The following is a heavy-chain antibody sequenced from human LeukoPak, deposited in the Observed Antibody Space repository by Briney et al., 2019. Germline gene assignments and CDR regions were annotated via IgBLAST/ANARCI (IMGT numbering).Heavy chain of an antibody. CDR3: ARYCSSTSCYGSSFDY. CDR2: IIPIFGTA. CDR1: GGTFSSYA. D-gene: IGHD2-2*01. J-gene: IGHJ4*02. V-gene: IGHV1-69*01. Sequence: SVKVSCKASGGTFSSYAISWVRQAPGQGLEWMGGIIPIFGTANYAQKFQGRVTITADESTNTAYMELSSLRSEDTAVYYCARYCSSTSCYGSSFDYWGQGTLVTVSS.